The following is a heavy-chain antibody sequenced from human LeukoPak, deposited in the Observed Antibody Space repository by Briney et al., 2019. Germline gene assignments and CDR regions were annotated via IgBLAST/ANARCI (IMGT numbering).Heavy chain of an antibody. J-gene: IGHJ6*03. CDR2: TYYSGST. CDR3: ARHVSGSYWGYYYYMDV. Sequence: SETLSLTCTVSGGSISSYYWSWIRQPPGKGLESIGYTYYSGSTNYNPSLKSRVTISVDTSKNQFSLKLSSVTAADTAVYYCARHVSGSYWGYYYYMDVWGKGTTVTISS. V-gene: IGHV4-59*08. CDR1: GGSISSYY. D-gene: IGHD1-26*01.